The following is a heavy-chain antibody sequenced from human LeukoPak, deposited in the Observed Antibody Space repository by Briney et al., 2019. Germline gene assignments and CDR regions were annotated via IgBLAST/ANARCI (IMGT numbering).Heavy chain of an antibody. V-gene: IGHV4-39*02. CDR1: GGSISITSYY. D-gene: IGHD1-26*01. CDR2: IYYSGST. Sequence: SQTLSLTCTVSGGSISITSYYWGWIRQPPGKGLEWIGSIYYSGSTYYNPSLKSRVTISVDTSKNQFSLRLSSVTAADTAVYYCAREIVGAGVDPWGQGTLVTVSS. J-gene: IGHJ5*02. CDR3: AREIVGAGVDP.